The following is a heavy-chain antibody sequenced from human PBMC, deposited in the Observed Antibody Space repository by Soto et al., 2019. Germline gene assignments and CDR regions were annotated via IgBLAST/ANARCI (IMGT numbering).Heavy chain of an antibody. CDR2: ISYDGNNK. CDR3: AKDFCSSSSCYGFYYYFCGMDV. CDR1: GFSFTSYG. Sequence: GGSLRLSCAASGFSFTSYGMHWVRQAPGKGLEWVAFISYDGNNKFYADSVKGRFTISRDNSKSTLYLQMNSLRTEDSTVYYCAKDFCSSSSCYGFYYYFCGMDVWGQGTTVTVSS. J-gene: IGHJ6*02. D-gene: IGHD2-2*01. V-gene: IGHV3-30*18.